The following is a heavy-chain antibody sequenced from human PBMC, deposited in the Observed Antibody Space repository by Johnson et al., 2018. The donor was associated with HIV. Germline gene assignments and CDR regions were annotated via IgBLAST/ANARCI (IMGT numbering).Heavy chain of an antibody. J-gene: IGHJ3*02. Sequence: QMLLVESGGGVVQPGRSLRLSCAASGFTFSSYAMHWVRQAPGKGLEWVAVISYDGSNKYYADSVKGRFTISRDNSKNTLYLQMNSRRAEDTAVYYCASDWGSRHAFDIWGQGTLVTGSS. CDR3: ASDWGSRHAFDI. CDR1: GFTFSSYA. D-gene: IGHD7-27*01. V-gene: IGHV3-30-3*01. CDR2: ISYDGSNK.